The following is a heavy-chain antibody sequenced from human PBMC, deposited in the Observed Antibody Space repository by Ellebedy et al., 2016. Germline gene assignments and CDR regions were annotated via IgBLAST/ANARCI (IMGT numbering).Heavy chain of an antibody. CDR1: GFIFSDYY. J-gene: IGHJ4*02. V-gene: IGHV3-11*01. Sequence: GESLKISXAASGFIFSDYYMSWIRQAPGKGLEWVSYISSSGSMMHYADSVKGRVTISRDNAKNSLYLQMNSLRAEDTAVYYCTRGGDYDSSVPLDYWGQGTLVTASS. CDR2: ISSSGSMM. D-gene: IGHD3-22*01. CDR3: TRGGDYDSSVPLDY.